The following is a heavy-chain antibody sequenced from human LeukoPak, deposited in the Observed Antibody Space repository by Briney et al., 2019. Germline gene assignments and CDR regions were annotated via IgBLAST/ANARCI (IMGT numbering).Heavy chain of an antibody. CDR1: GFTFSSYW. D-gene: IGHD2-15*01. Sequence: QSGGSLRLSCAASGFTFSSYWMNWVRQAPGKGLEWVANIKQDGSEKYYVDSVKGRFTISRDNAKNSLYLQMNSLRAEDTAMYYCARDPGIYCSGGSCYSAAFDIWGQGTMVTVSS. CDR2: IKQDGSEK. J-gene: IGHJ3*02. CDR3: ARDPGIYCSGGSCYSAAFDI. V-gene: IGHV3-7*01.